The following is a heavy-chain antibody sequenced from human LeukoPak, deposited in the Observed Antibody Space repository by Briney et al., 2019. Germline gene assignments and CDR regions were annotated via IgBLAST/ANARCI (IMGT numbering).Heavy chain of an antibody. D-gene: IGHD3-22*01. J-gene: IGHJ4*02. CDR3: ARETYYYDSSGYYYPGGFGY. V-gene: IGHV3-7*01. CDR1: GFTFSSYE. CDR2: IKQDGSEK. Sequence: PGGSLRLSCAASGFTFSSYEMNWVRQAPGKGLEWVANIKQDGSEKYYVASVKGRFTMSRDNAKNSLYLQMNSLRAEDTAVYYCARETYYYDSSGYYYPGGFGYWGQGTLVTVSS.